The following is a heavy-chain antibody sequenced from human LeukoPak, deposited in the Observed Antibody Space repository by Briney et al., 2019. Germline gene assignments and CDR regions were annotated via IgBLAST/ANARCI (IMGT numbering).Heavy chain of an antibody. CDR2: IKQDGSEK. J-gene: IGHJ4*02. CDR3: AKDWGYSSSQGYYFDY. Sequence: GGSLRLSCAASGFIFSTYWMSWVRQAPGKGLEWVANIKQDGSEKYYVDSVEGRFTISRDNAKNSLYLQMNSLRAEDTAVYYCAKDWGYSSSQGYYFDYWGQGTLVTVSS. CDR1: GFIFSTYW. D-gene: IGHD6-13*01. V-gene: IGHV3-7*05.